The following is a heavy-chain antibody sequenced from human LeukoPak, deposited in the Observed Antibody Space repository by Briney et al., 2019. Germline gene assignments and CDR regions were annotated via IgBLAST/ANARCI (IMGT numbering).Heavy chain of an antibody. D-gene: IGHD1-20*01. Sequence: GGSLRLPCAASGFSFTNAWMSWVRQAPGKGLEWVSAISGRGVSTSYADSVRGRFTISRDNSKNTLYLQMNSLRAEDTAVYYCAKAASGNWNDVSDYWGQGTLVTVSS. CDR3: AKAASGNWNDVSDY. V-gene: IGHV3-23*01. CDR1: GFSFTNAW. J-gene: IGHJ4*02. CDR2: ISGRGVST.